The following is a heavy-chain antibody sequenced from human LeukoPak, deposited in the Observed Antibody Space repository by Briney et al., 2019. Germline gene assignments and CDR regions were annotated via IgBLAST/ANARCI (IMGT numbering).Heavy chain of an antibody. Sequence: GGSLRLSCAASGFTFNNYAMSWVRQAPGKGLEWVSVISGSGGSTFYSDSVKGRFTISRDTSKNTLYLQMNGLRAEDTAVYFCVRDGTIYGVRTELYYHYGMDVWGQGTTVTVSS. V-gene: IGHV3-23*01. CDR2: ISGSGGST. J-gene: IGHJ6*02. D-gene: IGHD3-3*01. CDR1: GFTFNNYA. CDR3: VRDGTIYGVRTELYYHYGMDV.